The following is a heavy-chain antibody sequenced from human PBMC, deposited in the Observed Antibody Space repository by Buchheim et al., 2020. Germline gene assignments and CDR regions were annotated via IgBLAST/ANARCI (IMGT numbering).Heavy chain of an antibody. J-gene: IGHJ6*03. D-gene: IGHD2-2*01. CDR3: AKAEGCSSTSCYLGYYYYYYMDV. Sequence: VQLQQWGAGLLKPSETLSLTCAVYGRSFSNYYWSWVRQAPGKGLEWVSAISGSGGSTYYADSVKGRFTISRDNSKNPLYLQMNSLRAEDTAVYYCAKAEGCSSTSCYLGYYYYYYMDVWGKGTT. CDR1: GRSFSNYY. V-gene: IGHV3-23*01. CDR2: ISGSGGST.